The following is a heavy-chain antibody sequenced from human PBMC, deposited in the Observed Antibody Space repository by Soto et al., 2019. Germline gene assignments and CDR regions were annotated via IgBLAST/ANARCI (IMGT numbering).Heavy chain of an antibody. D-gene: IGHD4-17*01. J-gene: IGHJ3*02. CDR2: IYWDDDK. V-gene: IGHV2-5*02. CDR3: ARDLRPLRAFDI. Sequence: QITLKESGPTLVKPTQTLTLTCTFSGFSLSTSGVGVGWIRQPPGKALEWLALIYWDDDKRYSPSLKSRLTITKDTSKNQVVLTMTNMVPVDTATYYCARDLRPLRAFDIWGQGTMVTVSS. CDR1: GFSLSTSGVG.